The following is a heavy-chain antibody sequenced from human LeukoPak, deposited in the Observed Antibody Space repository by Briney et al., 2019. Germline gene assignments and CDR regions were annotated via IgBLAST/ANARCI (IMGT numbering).Heavy chain of an antibody. D-gene: IGHD3-3*01. CDR2: ISSSSSTI. V-gene: IGHV3-48*04. Sequence: PGGSLRLSCAASGFTFSSYSMNGVRQAPGKGLEWVSYISSSSSTIYYADSVKGRFTISRDNAKNSLYLQMNSLRAEDTAVYYCARDSGYDFWSGYYTTYYYYYMDVWGKGTTVTVSS. J-gene: IGHJ6*03. CDR3: ARDSGYDFWSGYYTTYYYYYMDV. CDR1: GFTFSSYS.